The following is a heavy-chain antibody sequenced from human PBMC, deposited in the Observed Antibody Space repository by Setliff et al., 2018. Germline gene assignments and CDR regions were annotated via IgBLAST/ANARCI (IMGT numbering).Heavy chain of an antibody. CDR2: IQSTGNT. CDR1: GVSFGSGTYY. D-gene: IGHD5-12*01. J-gene: IGHJ4*02. CDR3: AGTPALGTSWLSPFDY. Sequence: SETLSLTCTVSGVSFGSGTYYWSWIRQPAGKGLEWIGLIQSTGNTNYNPSLQSRVTISIDTSKNQFSLKMSSVTAADTAMYYCAGTPALGTSWLSPFDYWGQGTQVTV. V-gene: IGHV4-61*02.